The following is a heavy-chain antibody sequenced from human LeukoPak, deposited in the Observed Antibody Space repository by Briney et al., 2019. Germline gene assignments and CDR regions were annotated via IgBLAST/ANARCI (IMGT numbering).Heavy chain of an antibody. D-gene: IGHD6-19*01. J-gene: IGHJ4*02. Sequence: PGGSLRLSCAASGFTFSSYAMSCVPPAPGKGLEWGSAISGSGGSTYYADSVKGRFTISRDNSKNTLYLQMNSLRAEDTAVDYCANLPEPVAGTLTTDYWGQGTLVTVSS. CDR1: GFTFSSYA. CDR2: ISGSGGST. V-gene: IGHV3-23*01. CDR3: ANLPEPVAGTLTTDY.